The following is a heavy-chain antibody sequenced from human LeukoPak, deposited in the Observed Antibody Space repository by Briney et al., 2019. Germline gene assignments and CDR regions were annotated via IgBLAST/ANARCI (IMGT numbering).Heavy chain of an antibody. CDR2: IYYNGNT. V-gene: IGHV4-59*01. J-gene: IGHJ4*02. CDR1: GGSISGYY. Sequence: SETLSLTCTVSGGSISGYYWSWIRQPPGKGLEWIGYIYYNGNTNYNPSLQSRVTISVDTSKNQFSLNLNSVTAADTAAYYCARWGTGGGTGWYNGFDYWGQGALVTVSS. D-gene: IGHD6-19*01. CDR3: ARWGTGGGTGWYNGFDY.